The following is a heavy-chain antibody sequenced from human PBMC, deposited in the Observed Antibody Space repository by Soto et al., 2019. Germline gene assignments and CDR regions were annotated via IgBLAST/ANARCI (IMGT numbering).Heavy chain of an antibody. Sequence: SETLSLTCTGSGGSISSYYWSWIRQPPGKGLEWIGYIYYSGSTNYNPSLKSRVTISVDTSKNQFSLKLSSVTAADTAVYYCACQVVRTPPNSFVFCCQGTLGTVFS. V-gene: IGHV4-59*08. CDR1: GGSISSYY. D-gene: IGHD2-15*01. J-gene: IGHJ5*01. CDR2: IYYSGST. CDR3: ACQVVRTPPNSFVF.